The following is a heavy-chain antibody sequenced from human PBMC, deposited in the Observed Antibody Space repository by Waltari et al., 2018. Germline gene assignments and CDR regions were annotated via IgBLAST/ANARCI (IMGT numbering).Heavy chain of an antibody. CDR1: GGTFSSYA. CDR2: IIPILGIA. D-gene: IGHD3-22*01. J-gene: IGHJ4*02. CDR3: AGDKYYYDSSGYYSGGVY. Sequence: QVQLVQSGAEVKKPGSSVKVSCKASGGTFSSYAISWVRQAPGQGLEWMGRIIPILGIANDAQKVQGRVTITADKSTSTAYMELSSLRSEDTAVYYCAGDKYYYDSSGYYSGGVYWGQGTLVTVSS. V-gene: IGHV1-69*04.